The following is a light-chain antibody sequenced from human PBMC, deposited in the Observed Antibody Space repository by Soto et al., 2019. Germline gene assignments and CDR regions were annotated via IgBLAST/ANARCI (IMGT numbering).Light chain of an antibody. J-gene: IGKJ2*01. CDR3: QQYHNWPPQYT. CDR2: GAS. Sequence: EIVMTQSPASLSVSPGDGATLSCRASQSVASNVAWYQQKPGQGPRLLIHGASTRAAGVPARFSGSGSGTDFALTLSSRQSEDFALYYCQQYHNWPPQYTFGQGTKLQIK. CDR1: QSVASN. V-gene: IGKV3-15*01.